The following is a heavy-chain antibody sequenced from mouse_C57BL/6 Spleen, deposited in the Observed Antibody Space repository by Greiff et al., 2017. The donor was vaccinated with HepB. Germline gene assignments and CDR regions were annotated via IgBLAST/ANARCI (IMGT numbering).Heavy chain of an antibody. V-gene: IGHV1-64*01. CDR2: IHPNSGST. CDR3: ARGAMGFITTVVGPFDY. Sequence: QVQLQQPGAELVKPGASVKLSCKASGYTFTSYWMHWVKQRPGQGLEWIGMIHPNSGSTNYNEKFKSKATLTVDKSSSTAYMQLSSLTSEDSAVYYCARGAMGFITTVVGPFDYWGQGTTLTVSS. D-gene: IGHD1-1*01. J-gene: IGHJ2*01. CDR1: GYTFTSYW.